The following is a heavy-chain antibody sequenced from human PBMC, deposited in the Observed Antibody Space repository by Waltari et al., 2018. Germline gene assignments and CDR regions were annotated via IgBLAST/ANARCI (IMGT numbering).Heavy chain of an antibody. CDR2: IHQSGST. J-gene: IGHJ4*02. V-gene: IGHV4-34*01. CDR3: ARVRVGGPISY. Sequence: QVQLQQWGAGLLKPSETLSLTCAVRGGSLSNYYWSWIRQTPGKGLEWIGEIHQSGSTNYNPSLKSRVALSVDTSKNQFALQLRSVTAADTALYFCARVRVGGPISYWGQGTLVTVSS. D-gene: IGHD2-15*01. CDR1: GGSLSNYY.